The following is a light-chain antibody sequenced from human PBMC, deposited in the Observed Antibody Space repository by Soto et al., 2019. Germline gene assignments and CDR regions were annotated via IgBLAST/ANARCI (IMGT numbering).Light chain of an antibody. CDR1: QGISTL. CDR3: QQYYDWPIT. J-gene: IGKJ5*01. CDR2: AAS. V-gene: IGKV3-15*01. Sequence: EIVLTHSPATLSVFPWERATLFCRASQGISTLLAWYQQKPGQAPRLLIYAASTRAAGIPARFSGSGSGTDFTLTISSLQSEDFAIYYCQQYYDWPITFGQGTRLEIK.